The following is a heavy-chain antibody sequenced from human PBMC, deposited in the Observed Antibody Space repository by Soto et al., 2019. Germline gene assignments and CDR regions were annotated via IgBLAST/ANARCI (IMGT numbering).Heavy chain of an antibody. V-gene: IGHV4-30-4*01. CDR3: ARYSGYEGLRFDP. D-gene: IGHD5-12*01. CDR1: GGSISSVDYY. CDR2: IYYSGST. J-gene: IGHJ5*02. Sequence: SETLSLTCTVSGGSISSVDYYWSWIRQPPGKGLEWIGYIYYSGSTYYNPSLKSRVTISVDTSKNQFSLKLSSVTAADTAVYYCARYSGYEGLRFDPWGQGTLVTVSS.